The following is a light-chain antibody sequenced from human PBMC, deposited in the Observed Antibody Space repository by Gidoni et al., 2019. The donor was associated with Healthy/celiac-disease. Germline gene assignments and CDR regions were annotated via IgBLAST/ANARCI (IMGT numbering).Light chain of an antibody. J-gene: IGLJ2*01. V-gene: IGLV2-23*02. CDR3: CSQAARRV. Sequence: QSALPQPASVSGSPGQANTIYCTGTSSDVGSYNLVSWYQQHPGKHPNLMIYEVSKRPTGGSHCFSGSTSGNPASLPIFALQAADAADSYCCSQAARRVVGGGTTLTVL. CDR1: SSDVGSYNL. CDR2: EVS.